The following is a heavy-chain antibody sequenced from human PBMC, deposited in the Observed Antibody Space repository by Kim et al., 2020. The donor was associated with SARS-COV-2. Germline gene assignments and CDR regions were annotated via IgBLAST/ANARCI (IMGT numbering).Heavy chain of an antibody. D-gene: IGHD6-19*01. Sequence: SETLSLTCTVSGDSITNYYWAWIRQPPGRGLEWIGSIYYSGSTSYNPSLKYRLTISLDTSKSQFSLRLTSVTAADTAVYYCARLGSSSGWFPYYYMDVWGKGTAVTVS. CDR3: ARLGSSSGWFPYYYMDV. CDR2: IYYSGST. CDR1: GDSITNYY. J-gene: IGHJ6*03. V-gene: IGHV4-59*08.